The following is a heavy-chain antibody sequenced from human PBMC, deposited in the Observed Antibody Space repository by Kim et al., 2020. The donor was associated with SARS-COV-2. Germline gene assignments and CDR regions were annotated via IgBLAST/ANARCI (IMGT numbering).Heavy chain of an antibody. CDR3: TRGGGLLRYFDWFDR. D-gene: IGHD3-9*01. Sequence: ASVKVSCKASGYTFTNYAVHWVRQAPGQRLEWIGWVIAGNVDSRYSQKFQDRVTITRDTSASTVYMELSSLSSEDTAVYSCTRGGGLLRYFDWFDRWGQGTLVTVSS. CDR1: GYTFTNYA. CDR2: VIAGNVDS. J-gene: IGHJ5*02. V-gene: IGHV1-3*01.